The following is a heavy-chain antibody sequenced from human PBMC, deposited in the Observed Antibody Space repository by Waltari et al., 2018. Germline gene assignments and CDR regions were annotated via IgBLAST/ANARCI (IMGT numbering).Heavy chain of an antibody. CDR2: IIPILGIA. J-gene: IGHJ4*02. CDR1: GGTFSSYT. D-gene: IGHD3-10*01. CDR3: AILWFGELLQFDY. V-gene: IGHV1-69*02. Sequence: QVQLVQSGAEVKKPGSSVKVSCKASGGTFSSYTISWVLQAPGQGLEWMGRIIPILGIANYAQKFQGRVTITADKSTSTAYMELSSLRSEDTAVYYCAILWFGELLQFDYWGQGTLVTVSS.